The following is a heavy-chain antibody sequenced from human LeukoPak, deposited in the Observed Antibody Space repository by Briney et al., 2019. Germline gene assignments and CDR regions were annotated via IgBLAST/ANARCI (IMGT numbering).Heavy chain of an antibody. CDR3: ARGQLVSVWNFDY. V-gene: IGHV1-69*05. J-gene: IGHJ4*02. Sequence: SVKVSCKASGGTFSSYAISWVRQAPGQGLEWMGGIIPIFGTANYAQKFQGRVTITTDESTSTAYVELSSLRSEDTAVYYCARGQLVSVWNFDYWGQGTLVTVSS. CDR1: GGTFSSYA. CDR2: IIPIFGTA. D-gene: IGHD6-6*01.